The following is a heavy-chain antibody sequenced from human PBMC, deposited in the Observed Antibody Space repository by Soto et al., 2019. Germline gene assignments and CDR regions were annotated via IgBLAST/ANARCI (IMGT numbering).Heavy chain of an antibody. J-gene: IGHJ5*02. Sequence: SVKVSCKASGGTFSTYAISWVRQAPGQGLEWMGGIIPIFGTANYAQKFQGRVTITADESTSTAYMELSSLRSEDTAVYYCAASVQAINWFDPWGQGTLVTVSS. D-gene: IGHD1-1*01. CDR2: IIPIFGTA. V-gene: IGHV1-69*13. CDR1: GGTFSTYA. CDR3: AASVQAINWFDP.